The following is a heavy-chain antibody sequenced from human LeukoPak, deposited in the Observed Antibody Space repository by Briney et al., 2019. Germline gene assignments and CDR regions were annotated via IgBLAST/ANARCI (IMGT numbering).Heavy chain of an antibody. CDR2: IYYSGST. D-gene: IGHD3-22*01. V-gene: IGHV4-59*01. Sequence: SETLSLTCTVSGGSISSYYWSWIRQPPGKGLEWIGYIYYSGSTNYNPSLKSRVTISVDTSKNQFSLKLSSVTAADTAVYYCAREADYYDSSGYYGWFDPWGQGTLVTVSS. J-gene: IGHJ5*02. CDR1: GGSISSYY. CDR3: AREADYYDSSGYYGWFDP.